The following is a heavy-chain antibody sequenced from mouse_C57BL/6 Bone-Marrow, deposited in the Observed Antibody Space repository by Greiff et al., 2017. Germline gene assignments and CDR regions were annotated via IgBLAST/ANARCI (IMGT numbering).Heavy chain of an antibody. V-gene: IGHV1-50*01. CDR1: GYTFTSYW. CDR3: ASLYYGSSHWDFDV. Sequence: QVQLQQPGAELVKPGASVKLSCKASGYTFTSYWMQWVKQRPGQGLEWIGEIDPSDSSTNYNQKFKGKATLTVDTSSSTAYMQHRRLTSDDSAVDYCASLYYGSSHWDFDVWGTGTTVTVSA. CDR2: IDPSDSST. J-gene: IGHJ1*03. D-gene: IGHD1-1*01.